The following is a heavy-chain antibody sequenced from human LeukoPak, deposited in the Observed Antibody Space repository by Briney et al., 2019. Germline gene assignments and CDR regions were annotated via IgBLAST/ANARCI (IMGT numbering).Heavy chain of an antibody. J-gene: IGHJ4*02. CDR1: GGSFSGHY. CDR2: STHSGST. Sequence: PSETLSLTCAVYGGSFSGHYWTWIRQPPGKGLEWIGESTHSGSTNYNPSLKSRVTISVDTSKNQFSLKLTSVSDADTAVYHCARGRTGAAALDFWGPGTLVTVSS. CDR3: ARGRTGAAALDF. D-gene: IGHD2-2*01. V-gene: IGHV4-34*01.